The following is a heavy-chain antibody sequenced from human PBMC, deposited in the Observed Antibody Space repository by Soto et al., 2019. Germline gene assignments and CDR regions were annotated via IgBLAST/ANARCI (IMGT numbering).Heavy chain of an antibody. V-gene: IGHV3-33*01. D-gene: IGHD5-12*01. CDR3: ARDRGYRGYDSPQFYYGMDV. Sequence: QVQLVESGGGVVQPGRSLRLSCAASGFTFSSYGMHWVRQAPGKGLEWVAVLWFDGSNKYYADSVKGRFTISRDNSKNTLYLQMNSLRAEDTAVYYCARDRGYRGYDSPQFYYGMDVWGRGTTVTVSS. CDR1: GFTFSSYG. J-gene: IGHJ6*02. CDR2: LWFDGSNK.